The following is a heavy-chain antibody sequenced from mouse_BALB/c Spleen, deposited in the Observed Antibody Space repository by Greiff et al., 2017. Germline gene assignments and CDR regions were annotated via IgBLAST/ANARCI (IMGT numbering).Heavy chain of an antibody. V-gene: IGHV5-12-2*01. J-gene: IGHJ4*01. D-gene: IGHD1-2*01. CDR3: ARIHYYGYAMDY. CDR2: ISNGGGST. CDR1: GFTFSSFG. Sequence: EVQVVESGGGLVQPGGSRKLSCAASGFTFSSFGMHWVRQAPEKRLEWVAYISNGGGSTYYPDTVKGRFTISRDNAKNTLYLQMSSLKSEDTAMYYCARIHYYGYAMDYWGQGTSVTVSS.